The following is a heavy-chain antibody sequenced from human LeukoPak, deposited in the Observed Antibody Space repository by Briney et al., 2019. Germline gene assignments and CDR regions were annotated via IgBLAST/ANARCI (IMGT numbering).Heavy chain of an antibody. D-gene: IGHD3-3*01. J-gene: IGHJ4*02. CDR3: ARGLRSFDY. Sequence: GGSLRLSCAASGFTFSSYAMTWVRQAPGKGLEWVSGISGSGDSTYYADSVKGRFTISRDNSKKTLYLQMSSLRAGDTAVYYCARGLRSFDYGGQGTLVTVSS. CDR1: GFTFSSYA. V-gene: IGHV3-23*01. CDR2: ISGSGDST.